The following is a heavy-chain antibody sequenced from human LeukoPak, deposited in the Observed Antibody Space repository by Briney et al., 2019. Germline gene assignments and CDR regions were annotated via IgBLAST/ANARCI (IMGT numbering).Heavy chain of an antibody. CDR3: ARDGGYYGSGYAFDI. D-gene: IGHD3-10*01. J-gene: IGHJ3*02. CDR2: IYYSGST. Sequence: SETLSLTCTVSGGSISSYYWSWIRQPPGKGLEWIGYIYYSGSTNYNPSLKSRVTISVDTSKNQFSLKLSSVTAADTAVYYCARDGGYYGSGYAFDIWGQGIMVTVSS. V-gene: IGHV4-59*01. CDR1: GGSISSYY.